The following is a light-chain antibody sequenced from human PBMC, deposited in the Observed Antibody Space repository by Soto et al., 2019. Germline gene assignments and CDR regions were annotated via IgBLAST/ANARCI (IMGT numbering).Light chain of an antibody. Sequence: EIVLTQSPGTLSLSPGERATLSCRATQSVSSGYLAWYQHKPGQAPRLLMSGASSRATGIPDRFSGSGSGTDFTLTIRRLEPEDFALYYCQQYNNWPWTFGQGTQGGYQ. CDR1: QSVSSGY. V-gene: IGKV3-20*01. J-gene: IGKJ1*01. CDR3: QQYNNWPWT. CDR2: GAS.